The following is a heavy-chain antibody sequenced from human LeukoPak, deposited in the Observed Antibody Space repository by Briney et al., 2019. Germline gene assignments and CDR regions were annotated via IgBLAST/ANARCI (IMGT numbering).Heavy chain of an antibody. D-gene: IGHD6-13*01. CDR1: GFTFSSYA. J-gene: IGHJ6*04. Sequence: GRSLRLSCAASGFTFSSYAMHWVRQAPGKGLEWVAVISYDGSNKYYADSVKGRFTISRDNSKHTLYLQMNSLRAEDTAVYYCARTLAEQQLGRIYYYYGMDVWGKGTTVTVSS. CDR2: ISYDGSNK. CDR3: ARTLAEQQLGRIYYYYGMDV. V-gene: IGHV3-30*04.